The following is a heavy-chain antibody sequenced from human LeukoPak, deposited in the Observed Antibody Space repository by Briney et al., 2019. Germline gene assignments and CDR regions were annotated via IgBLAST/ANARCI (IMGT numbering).Heavy chain of an antibody. CDR1: GGTFSSYA. Sequence: SVKVSCKASGGTFSSYAISWVRQAPGQGLEWMGGITPIFGTANYAQKFQGRVTITTDESTSTAYMELSSLRSEDTAVYYCARGSGSYYANNWFDPWGQGTLVTVSS. V-gene: IGHV1-69*05. D-gene: IGHD1-26*01. CDR3: ARGSGSYYANNWFDP. J-gene: IGHJ5*02. CDR2: ITPIFGTA.